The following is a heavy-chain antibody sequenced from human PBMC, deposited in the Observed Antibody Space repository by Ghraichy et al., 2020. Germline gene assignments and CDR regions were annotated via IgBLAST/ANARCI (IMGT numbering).Heavy chain of an antibody. CDR2: INPNNGGT. CDR3: ARGGNYDFWSGYYRPDNWFDP. J-gene: IGHJ5*02. V-gene: IGHV1-2*04. Sequence: ASVKVSCKASGYTFTGYYMHWVRQAPGQGLEWMGWINPNNGGTNYAQKFQGWVTMTRYTSISTAYMELSRLRSDDTAVYYCARGGNYDFWSGYYRPDNWFDPWGQGTLVTVSS. CDR1: GYTFTGYY. D-gene: IGHD3-3*01.